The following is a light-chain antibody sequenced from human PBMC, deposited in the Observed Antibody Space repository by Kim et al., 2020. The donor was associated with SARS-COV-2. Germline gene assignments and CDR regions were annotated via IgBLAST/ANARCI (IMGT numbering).Light chain of an antibody. CDR1: NSNIGKTF. CDR2: ANT. J-gene: IGLJ3*02. CDR3: AAWDDSLSGRL. Sequence: SVPLSCSGGNSNIGKTFVYWYQQLPGTAPKVLIYANTQRPSGVPDRFSGSKSGTSASLTISGLRSEDEADYYCAAWDDSLSGRLFGGGTQLTVL. V-gene: IGLV1-47*02.